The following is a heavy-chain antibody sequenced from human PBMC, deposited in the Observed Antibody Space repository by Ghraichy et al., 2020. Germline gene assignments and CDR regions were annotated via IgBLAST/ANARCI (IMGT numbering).Heavy chain of an antibody. D-gene: IGHD6-13*01. Sequence: SETLSLTCTVSGGSISSYYWSWIRQPPGKGLEWIGYIYYSGSTNYNPSLKSRVTISVDTSKNQFSLKLSSVTAADTAVYYCARAAYSSSWYTYNYYYGMDVWGQGTTVTVSS. CDR3: ARAAYSSSWYTYNYYYGMDV. V-gene: IGHV4-59*01. J-gene: IGHJ6*02. CDR2: IYYSGST. CDR1: GGSISSYY.